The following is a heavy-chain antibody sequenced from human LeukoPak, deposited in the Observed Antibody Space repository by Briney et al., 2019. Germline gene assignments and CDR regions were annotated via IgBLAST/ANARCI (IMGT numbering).Heavy chain of an antibody. V-gene: IGHV3-21*01. D-gene: IGHD3-10*01. CDR1: GFTFSTYI. Sequence: GGSLRLSCAASGFTFSTYIMNWVRQAPGKGLEWVSSISRSSSYIYYADSVKGRFTISRDNAKNSLYLQMNSLRAEDTAVYYCAREDSTHGSGSSFDYWAQGTLVTVPS. J-gene: IGHJ4*02. CDR2: ISRSSSYI. CDR3: AREDSTHGSGSSFDY.